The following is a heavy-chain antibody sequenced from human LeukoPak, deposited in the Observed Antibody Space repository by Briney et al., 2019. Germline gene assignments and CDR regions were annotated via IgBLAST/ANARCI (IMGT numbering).Heavy chain of an antibody. J-gene: IGHJ4*02. D-gene: IGHD3-10*01. V-gene: IGHV3-53*01. CDR1: GITVSSSY. CDR2: IYSGGST. Sequence: GGSLRLSCAASGITVSSSYMSWVRQAPGKGPEWVSVIYSGGSTYYADSVKGRFTISRDNSKNTLYLQMSSLGAEDTAVYYCARLWFGESVDYWGQGTLVTVSS. CDR3: ARLWFGESVDY.